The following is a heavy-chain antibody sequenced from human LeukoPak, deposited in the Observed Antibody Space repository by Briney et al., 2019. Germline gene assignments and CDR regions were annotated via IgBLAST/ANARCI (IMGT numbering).Heavy chain of an antibody. CDR3: ARDRLLQNYYYYYYMDV. Sequence: SETLSLTCTVSGGSISGYYGSWIRQPPGKGLEWIGYIHYSGGTSYSPSLKSRVTFSLDTSKMQFSLKLNSVTAADTAVYYCARDRLLQNYYYYYYMDVWGKGTTVTVSS. CDR1: GGSISGYY. V-gene: IGHV4-59*01. CDR2: IHYSGGT. J-gene: IGHJ6*03. D-gene: IGHD1-26*01.